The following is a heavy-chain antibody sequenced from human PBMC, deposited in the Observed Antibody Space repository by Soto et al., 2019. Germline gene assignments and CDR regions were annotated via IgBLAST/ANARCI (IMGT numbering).Heavy chain of an antibody. CDR1: GFTFSSYA. Sequence: PGGSLRLSCAASGFTFSSYAMSWVRQAPGKGLECVSAISGSGGSTYYADSVKGRFTISRDNSKNTLYLQMSSLRAEDTAVYYCVKDRGSYGTYNWFDPWGQGTLVTVSS. CDR3: VKDRGSYGTYNWFDP. CDR2: ISGSGGST. V-gene: IGHV3-23*01. J-gene: IGHJ5*02. D-gene: IGHD1-26*01.